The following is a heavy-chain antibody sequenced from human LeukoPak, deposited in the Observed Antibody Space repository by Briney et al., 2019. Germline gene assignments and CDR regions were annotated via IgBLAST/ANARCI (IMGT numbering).Heavy chain of an antibody. V-gene: IGHV5-51*01. J-gene: IGHJ6*03. D-gene: IGHD6-13*01. CDR2: IYPGDSDT. CDR3: ARHMRDEGAAAGKGGYYYYYYMDV. CDR1: GYSFTSCW. Sequence: GESLKISCKGSGYSFTSCWIGWVRQMPGKGLEWMGIIYPGDSDTRYSPSFQGQVTISADKSISTAYLQWSSLKASDTAMYYCARHMRDEGAAAGKGGYYYYYYMDVWGKGTTVTVSS.